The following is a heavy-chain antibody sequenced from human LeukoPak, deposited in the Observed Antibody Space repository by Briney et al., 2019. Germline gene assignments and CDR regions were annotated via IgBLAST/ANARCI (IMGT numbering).Heavy chain of an antibody. V-gene: IGHV4-39*07. J-gene: IGHJ4*02. CDR1: GGSISSSSYY. D-gene: IGHD1-26*01. CDR2: IYYSGST. Sequence: PSETLSLTCTVYGGSISSSSYYWGWIRQPPGKGLEWIGSIYYSGSTYYNPSLKSRVTISVDTSKNQFSLKLSSVTAADTAVYYCARPPTPRWELEDYWGQGTLVTVSS. CDR3: ARPPTPRWELEDY.